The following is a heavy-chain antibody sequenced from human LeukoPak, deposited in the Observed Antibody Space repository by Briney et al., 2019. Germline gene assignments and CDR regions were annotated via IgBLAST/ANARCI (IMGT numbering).Heavy chain of an antibody. V-gene: IGHV4-59*08. J-gene: IGHJ5*02. Sequence: PSETLSLTCTVSGGSISSYYWSWIRQPPGKGLEWTGYIYYSGSTNYNPSLKSRVTISVDTSKNQFSLKLSSVTAADTAVYYCARSRSSSWYPHNWFDPWGQGTLVTVSS. D-gene: IGHD6-13*01. CDR1: GGSISSYY. CDR3: ARSRSSSWYPHNWFDP. CDR2: IYYSGST.